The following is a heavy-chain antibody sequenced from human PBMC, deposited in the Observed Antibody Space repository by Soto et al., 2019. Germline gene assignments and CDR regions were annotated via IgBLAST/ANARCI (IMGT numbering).Heavy chain of an antibody. Sequence: AASVKVSCKASGYTFTSYGISWVRQAPGQGLEWMGWISAYNGNTNYAQKLQGRVTMTTDTSTSTAYMELRSLRSDDTAVYYCARDIAVAGTGHWFDPWGQGXLVTVSS. D-gene: IGHD6-19*01. V-gene: IGHV1-18*04. CDR3: ARDIAVAGTGHWFDP. CDR2: ISAYNGNT. CDR1: GYTFTSYG. J-gene: IGHJ5*02.